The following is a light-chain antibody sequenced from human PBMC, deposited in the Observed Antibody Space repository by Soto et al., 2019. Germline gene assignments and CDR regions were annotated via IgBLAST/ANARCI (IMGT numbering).Light chain of an antibody. Sequence: QSALTQPPSVSGSPGQSVTISCTGTSSDVGSYNRVSWYQQPPGTAPKLMIYEVSNRPSGVPDRFSGSKSGSTASLTISGLQAEDEADYYCSSYTSSSTYVFGTGTKATVL. J-gene: IGLJ1*01. CDR2: EVS. CDR1: SSDVGSYNR. V-gene: IGLV2-18*02. CDR3: SSYTSSSTYV.